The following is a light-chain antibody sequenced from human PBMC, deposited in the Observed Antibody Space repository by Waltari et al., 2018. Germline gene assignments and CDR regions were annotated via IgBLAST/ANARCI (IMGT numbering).Light chain of an antibody. J-gene: IGKJ1*01. Sequence: IQVTQSPSTLSASVGDRVPITCRATQSISNWLAWYQQKPGKAPKLLIYKASTLESRVPSRFSGSGSGTEFTLTISSLQPDDFATYFCQQYNNYTPKTFGQGTKVDIK. CDR3: QQYNNYTPKT. V-gene: IGKV1-5*01. CDR2: KAS. CDR1: QSISNW.